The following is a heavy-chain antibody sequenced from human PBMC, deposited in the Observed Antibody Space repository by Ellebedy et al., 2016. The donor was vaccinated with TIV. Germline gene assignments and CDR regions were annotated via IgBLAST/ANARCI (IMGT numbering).Heavy chain of an antibody. J-gene: IGHJ4*02. CDR2: ISYDGSNK. V-gene: IGHV3-30*18. CDR1: GFTFSNYG. Sequence: GESLKISCAVSGFTFSNYGMHWVRQAPGKGLEWVAVISYDGSNKYYVDAVKGRFTISRDNSQHTLYLQMNSLRDEDTAVYYCAKDAGATVYHLDHWGQGTRVTVSS. D-gene: IGHD1-26*01. CDR3: AKDAGATVYHLDH.